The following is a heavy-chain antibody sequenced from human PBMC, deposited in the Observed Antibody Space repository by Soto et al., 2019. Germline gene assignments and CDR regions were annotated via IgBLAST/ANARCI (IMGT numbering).Heavy chain of an antibody. CDR2: IGTTGDT. CDR1: GFIFSGYD. V-gene: IGHV3-13*04. J-gene: IGHJ4*02. D-gene: IGHD3-22*01. CDR3: ARAIGPTLFDY. Sequence: PGGSLRLSCSASGFIFSGYDMPWFRQGPGKGLEWVAAIGTTGDTNYAGSVKGRFTISRENAKNSLYLQMNSLRAGDTAIYFCARAIGPTLFDYWGQGALVTVSS.